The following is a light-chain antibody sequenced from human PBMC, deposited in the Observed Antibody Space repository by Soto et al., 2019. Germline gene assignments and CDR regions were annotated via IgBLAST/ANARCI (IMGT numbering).Light chain of an antibody. CDR1: QGISSW. V-gene: IGKV1-5*03. CDR3: QQYNDNWT. J-gene: IGKJ1*01. Sequence: DIQMTQSPSTLSASVGDRVTITCRASQGISSWLAWYQQKPGKAPKLIIYKASTLQSGVPSRFSGSGSGTEFTVAISSLQTDDSATYYCQQYNDNWTFGQGTKVDIK. CDR2: KAS.